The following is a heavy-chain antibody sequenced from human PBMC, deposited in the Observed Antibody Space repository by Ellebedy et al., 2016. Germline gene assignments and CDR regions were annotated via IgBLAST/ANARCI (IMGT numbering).Heavy chain of an antibody. CDR2: IYPGDSDT. J-gene: IGHJ6*02. V-gene: IGHV5-51*01. D-gene: IGHD1-7*01. CDR3: ARRGTKLELLRRPDPQYNYYGMDV. Sequence: GESLKISCKGSGYSFTSYWIGWVRQMPGKGLEWMGIIYPGDSDTRYSPSFQGQVTISADKSISTAYLQWSSLKASDTAMYYCARRGTKLELLRRPDPQYNYYGMDVWGQGTTVTVSS. CDR1: GYSFTSYW.